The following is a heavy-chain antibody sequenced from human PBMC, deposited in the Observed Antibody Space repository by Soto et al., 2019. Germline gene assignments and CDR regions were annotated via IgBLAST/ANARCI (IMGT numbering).Heavy chain of an antibody. CDR1: GVTFSSNG. V-gene: IGHV3-30*18. Sequence: QVQLVESGGGVVQPGRSLTLSCAASGVTFSSNGMHWVRQAPGKGLELLAVLSYDGSNKYYADSVKGRFTISRDNSKNTLSLQMNSLRPEDTAVYYCGKEEATIIALESWGQGTLVTVSS. CDR3: GKEEATIIALES. CDR2: LSYDGSNK. J-gene: IGHJ4*02. D-gene: IGHD3-10*01.